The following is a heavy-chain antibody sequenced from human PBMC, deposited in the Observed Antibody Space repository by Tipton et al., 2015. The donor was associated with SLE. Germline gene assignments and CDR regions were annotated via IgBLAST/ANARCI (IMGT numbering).Heavy chain of an antibody. V-gene: IGHV3-23*01. D-gene: IGHD1-1*01. CDR1: GFTFSSHA. CDR3: ARGTTMIYDY. Sequence: SLRLSCAASGFTFSSHAMSWVRQAPGKGLEWVSAISVSGGSTYYAVSVKGRFTISRDNSRNTLYLQMNSLRAEDTAVYYCARGTTMIYDYWGQGTLVTVSS. CDR2: ISVSGGST. J-gene: IGHJ4*02.